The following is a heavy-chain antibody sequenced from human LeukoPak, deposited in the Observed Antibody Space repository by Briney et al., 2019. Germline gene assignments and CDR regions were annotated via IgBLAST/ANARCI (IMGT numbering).Heavy chain of an antibody. CDR2: ISGSRDVI. CDR1: GFTFSSYE. CDR3: ARPLGYSGSGNYYAY. Sequence: GGSLRLSCASSGFTFSSYEMNWVRQAPGKGLEWVSYISGSRDVIHYADSVKGRFIISRDNAENSLFLQINSLRSEGTAVYYCARPLGYSGSGNYYAYWGQGTLVTVSS. V-gene: IGHV3-48*03. D-gene: IGHD3-10*01. J-gene: IGHJ4*02.